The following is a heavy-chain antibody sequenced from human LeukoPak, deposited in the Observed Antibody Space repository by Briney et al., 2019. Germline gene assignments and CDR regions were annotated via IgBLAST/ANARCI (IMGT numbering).Heavy chain of an antibody. Sequence: PGRSLRLSRAASGFTFRRFGMHWVRQAPGKGLEWVAATSYGGQHKYYADSVRGRFTISRDNSNNTLYLQMNSLRAEDTAVYYCASYDILTGRLFDYWGQGTLVTVSS. D-gene: IGHD3-9*01. CDR2: TSYGGQHK. CDR1: GFTFRRFG. J-gene: IGHJ4*02. CDR3: ASYDILTGRLFDY. V-gene: IGHV3-30*12.